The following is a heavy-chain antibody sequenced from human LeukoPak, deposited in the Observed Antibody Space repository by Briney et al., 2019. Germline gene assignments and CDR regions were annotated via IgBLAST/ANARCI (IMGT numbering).Heavy chain of an antibody. CDR2: IRYDVSTK. J-gene: IGHJ5*01. CDR3: AKDFERADS. CDR1: GFIFSNRG. Sequence: GGTLRLSCAASGFIFSNRGIHWVRQAPRTGLEWVAFIRYDVSTKFYADAVKGRFTIYRVNSKNMMYVQMNSLRAEDTAVYFCAKDFERADSWGRGTLVTVSS. D-gene: IGHD3-9*01. V-gene: IGHV3-30*02.